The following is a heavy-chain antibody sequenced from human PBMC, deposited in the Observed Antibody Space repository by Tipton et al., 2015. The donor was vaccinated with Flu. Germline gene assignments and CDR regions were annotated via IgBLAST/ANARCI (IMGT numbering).Heavy chain of an antibody. CDR3: ASLWGSGSYSRYAFDI. CDR1: GFIFSDYW. Sequence: SLRLSCVASGFIFSDYWMAWVRQAPGKGLEWVANINYDGSTIYYVDSVKGRFTISRDNAKNSLYLQMNSLRAEDTALYYCASLWGSGSYSRYAFDIWGQGTMVTVSS. CDR2: INYDGSTI. V-gene: IGHV3-7*01. J-gene: IGHJ3*02. D-gene: IGHD1-26*01.